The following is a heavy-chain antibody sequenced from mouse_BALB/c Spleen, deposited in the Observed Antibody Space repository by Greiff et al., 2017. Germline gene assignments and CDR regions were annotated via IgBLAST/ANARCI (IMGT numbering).Heavy chain of an antibody. CDR3: ARDYGLPFGY. CDR2: IDPANGNT. CDR1: GFNIKDTY. J-gene: IGHJ3*01. D-gene: IGHD1-2*01. Sequence: VQLQQSGAELVKPGASVKLSCAASGFNIKDTYMHWVKQRPEQGLEWIGRIDPANGNTKYDPKFQGKATITADTSSNTAYLQLSSLTSEDTAVYYCARDYGLPFGYWGQGTLVTVSA. V-gene: IGHV14-3*02.